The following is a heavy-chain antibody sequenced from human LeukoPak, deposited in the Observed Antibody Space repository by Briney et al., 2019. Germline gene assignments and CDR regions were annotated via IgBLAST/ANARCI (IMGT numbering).Heavy chain of an antibody. V-gene: IGHV4-38-2*01. CDR1: GHSISSGYY. Sequence: SETLSLTCAVSGHSISSGYYWGWIRQPPGKGLEWIGSIYHSGGTYYNPSLKSRVTISVDTSKNQFSLKLSSVSAADTAVYYCASLKPITIFGVVSDYWGQGTLVTVSS. CDR3: ASLKPITIFGVVSDY. J-gene: IGHJ4*02. CDR2: IYHSGGT. D-gene: IGHD3-3*01.